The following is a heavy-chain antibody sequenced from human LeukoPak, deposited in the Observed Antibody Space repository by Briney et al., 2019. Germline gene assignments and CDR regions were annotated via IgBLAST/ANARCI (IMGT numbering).Heavy chain of an antibody. CDR1: GFTFSSYD. CDR3: ASHYDLWSGYEYYFDY. Sequence: QTGGSLRLSCAASGFTFSSYDVNWVRQAPGKGLEWVSFISSSGTTIYYADSVKGRFTISRDNAKNSLYLQMNSLRAEDTAVYYCASHYDLWSGYEYYFDYWGQGTLVTVSS. V-gene: IGHV3-48*03. D-gene: IGHD3-3*01. CDR2: ISSSGTTI. J-gene: IGHJ4*02.